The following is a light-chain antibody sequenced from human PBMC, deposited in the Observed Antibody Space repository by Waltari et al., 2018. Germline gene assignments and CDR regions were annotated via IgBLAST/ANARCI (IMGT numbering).Light chain of an antibody. CDR2: DVS. Sequence: QSALTQPASVSGSPGQSITISCTGTSSDVGGYNYVSWYQQHPSKAPKLMIYDVSNRPAGVSNRFPGSKAGNPASLSISGLQAEDEADYYCSSYTSSSTVVFGGGTKLTVL. J-gene: IGLJ2*01. V-gene: IGLV2-14*01. CDR1: SSDVGGYNY. CDR3: SSYTSSSTVV.